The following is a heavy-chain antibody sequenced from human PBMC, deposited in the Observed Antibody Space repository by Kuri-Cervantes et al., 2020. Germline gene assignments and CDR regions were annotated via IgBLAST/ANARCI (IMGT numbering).Heavy chain of an antibody. Sequence: GESLKISCAASGFTFSSYAMHWVRQAPGKGLEWVANIKQDGSEKYYVDSVKGRFTISRDNAKNSLYLQMNSLRAEDTALYYCAKDNSSSWYVVYYGMDVWGQGTTVTVSS. CDR1: GFTFSSYA. CDR3: AKDNSSSWYVVYYGMDV. V-gene: IGHV3-7*03. D-gene: IGHD6-13*01. J-gene: IGHJ6*02. CDR2: IKQDGSEK.